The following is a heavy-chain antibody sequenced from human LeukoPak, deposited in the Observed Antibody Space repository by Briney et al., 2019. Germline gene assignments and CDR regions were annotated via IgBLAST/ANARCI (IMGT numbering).Heavy chain of an antibody. CDR2: IHYTGTT. V-gene: IGHV4-39*07. D-gene: IGHD3-10*01. CDR3: ARTGGSFYFYYYMDV. CDR1: SGSIRSSSYN. J-gene: IGHJ6*03. Sequence: PSETLSLTCTVSSGSIRSSSYNWGWIRQPPGKGLEWIGSIHYTGTTFYNPSLKSRVTISIDTSKNEFSLKLSSVTAADTAVYYCARTGGSFYFYYYMDVWGKGTTVTVSS.